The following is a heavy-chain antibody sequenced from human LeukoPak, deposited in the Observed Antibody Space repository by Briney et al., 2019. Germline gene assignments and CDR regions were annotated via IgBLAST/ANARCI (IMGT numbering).Heavy chain of an antibody. D-gene: IGHD3-22*01. CDR1: GGSISSYY. CDR3: ARHSSGYLSYFDY. V-gene: IGHV4-59*08. Sequence: SETLSLTCTVSGGSISSYYWSWIRQPPGKGLEWIGYIYYSGSTNYNPSLKSRVTISLDTSKNQFSLKVSSVTAADTAVYYCARHSSGYLSYFDYWGQGTLVPVSS. CDR2: IYYSGST. J-gene: IGHJ4*02.